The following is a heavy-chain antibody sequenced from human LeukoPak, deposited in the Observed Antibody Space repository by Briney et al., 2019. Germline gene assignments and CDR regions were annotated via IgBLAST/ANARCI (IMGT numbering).Heavy chain of an antibody. V-gene: IGHV4-39*01. J-gene: IGHJ3*02. D-gene: IGHD3-3*01. CDR1: GGSISSSSYY. CDR2: IYYSGST. CDR3: ARHTYYDFWSGYYNPNDAFDI. Sequence: SETLSLTCTVSGGSISSSSYYWGWIRQPPGKGLEWIGSIYYSGSTYYNPSLKSRVTISVDTSKNQFSLKLSSVTAADTAVYYCARHTYYDFWSGYYNPNDAFDIWGQGTMVTVSS.